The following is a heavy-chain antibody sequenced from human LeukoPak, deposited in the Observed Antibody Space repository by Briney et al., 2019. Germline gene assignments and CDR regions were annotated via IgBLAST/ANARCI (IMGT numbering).Heavy chain of an antibody. V-gene: IGHV3-21*01. CDR3: ARDPRRDGYNFRPADGGEIDY. CDR2: ISSSSSYI. CDR1: GFTFSSYS. J-gene: IGHJ4*02. Sequence: PGGSLRLSCAASGFTFSSYSMNWVRQAPGKGLEWVSSISSSSSYIYYADSVKGRFTISRDNAKNSLYLQMNSLRAEDTAVYYCARDPRRDGYNFRPADGGEIDYWGQGTLVTVSS. D-gene: IGHD5-24*01.